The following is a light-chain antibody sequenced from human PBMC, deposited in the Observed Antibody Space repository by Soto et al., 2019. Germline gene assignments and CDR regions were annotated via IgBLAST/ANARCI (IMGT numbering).Light chain of an antibody. CDR2: GAS. J-gene: IGKJ1*01. CDR1: QSVSSNY. V-gene: IGKV3-20*01. CDR3: QQYDTWT. Sequence: EIVMTQSPATLSVSPWERATLSCRASQSVSSNYLAWYQQKPGQAPRLLIDGASNRAIGIPDRFSGSGSGTDFTLTISRLEPEDFAVYYCQQYDTWTFGQGTKVDIK.